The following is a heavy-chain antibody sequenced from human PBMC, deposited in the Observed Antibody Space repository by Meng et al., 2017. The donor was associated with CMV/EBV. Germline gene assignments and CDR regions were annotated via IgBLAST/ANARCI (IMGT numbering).Heavy chain of an antibody. CDR2: IQVIGHT. CDR1: GGSIKNYN. D-gene: IGHD3-16*01. CDR3: AGSRPGGGACDY. Sequence: QVESQESAPGLVKPSETLSLTCIASGGSIKNYNLNWVQQPAGQGLEWIGLIQVIGHTVYNPSLKSRVTVSLDASKSQFSLTLNSVTAADTATYYCAGSRPGGGACDYWGQGILVTVSS. V-gene: IGHV4-4*07. J-gene: IGHJ4*02.